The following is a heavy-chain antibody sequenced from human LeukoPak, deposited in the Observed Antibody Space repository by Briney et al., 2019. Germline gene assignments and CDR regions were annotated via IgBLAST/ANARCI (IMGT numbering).Heavy chain of an antibody. V-gene: IGHV3-21*01. CDR2: ISSTSSYI. J-gene: IGHJ3*02. CDR1: GFIFNSHS. Sequence: GGSLRLSCAASGFIFNSHSMNWVRQAPGKGLEWVSSISSTSSYIYYADSVKSRFTISRDNAKNTVYLQMNSLRAEDTAVYYCASLFLCYGCSSSSDSFNIWGQGTMVTVSS. D-gene: IGHD6-6*01. CDR3: ASLFLCYGCSSSSDSFNI.